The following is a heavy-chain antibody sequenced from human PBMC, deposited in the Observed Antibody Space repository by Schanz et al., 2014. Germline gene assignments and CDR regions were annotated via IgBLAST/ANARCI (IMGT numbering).Heavy chain of an antibody. V-gene: IGHV3-30*02. CDR3: AEDSDRMVIVGHYGLDV. D-gene: IGHD2-21*01. CDR2: IRYDGSKT. CDR1: GFTFSHYG. Sequence: QVQLVESGGGVVQPGGSLRLSCVASGFTFSHYGIHWVRQAPGKGLEWVAFIRYDGSKTFYSDSVKSRFTISRDTSKNTVYTQNTSLRVEETVINYCAEDSDRMVIVGHYGLDVWGQGTTVTVSS. J-gene: IGHJ6*02.